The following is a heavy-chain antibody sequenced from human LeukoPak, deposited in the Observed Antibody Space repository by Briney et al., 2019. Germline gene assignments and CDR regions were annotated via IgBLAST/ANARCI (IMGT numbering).Heavy chain of an antibody. CDR2: IYYSGSA. Sequence: SETLSLTCTVSGGSISSYCWSWIRQPPGKGLEWIGYIYYSGSANYNPSLKSRVTISVDTSKNQFSLKLSSVTAADTAVYYCARSDYGGNWRNYYFDYWGQGTLVTVSS. V-gene: IGHV4-59*01. D-gene: IGHD4-23*01. J-gene: IGHJ4*02. CDR3: ARSDYGGNWRNYYFDY. CDR1: GGSISSYC.